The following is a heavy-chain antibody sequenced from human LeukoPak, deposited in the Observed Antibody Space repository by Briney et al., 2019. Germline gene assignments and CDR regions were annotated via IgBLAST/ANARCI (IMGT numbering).Heavy chain of an antibody. CDR2: IYYTGST. CDR3: AGRGAPVAGASSFDV. D-gene: IGHD6-19*01. CDR1: GGSIRTYY. Sequence: SETLSLTCTVSGGSIRTYYWIWIRQPPGKGLEWIGYIYYTGSTNYNPSLKSRVTISIDTSKNQFSLELRSVTAADTAVYYCAGRGAPVAGASSFDVWGQGTLVTVSS. V-gene: IGHV4-59*12. J-gene: IGHJ4*02.